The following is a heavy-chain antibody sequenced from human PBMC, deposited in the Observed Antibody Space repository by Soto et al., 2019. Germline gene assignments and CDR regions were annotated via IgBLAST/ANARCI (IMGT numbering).Heavy chain of an antibody. CDR2: IYYSGST. J-gene: IGHJ4*02. Sequence: SETLSLTCTVSGGSISSGGYYWSWIRQHPGKGLEWIGYIYYSGSTNYNPSLESRVTFSIDTSNSQFSLRLSSVTAADTAVYFCARAGNYDVLSGRMYYFDSWGQGTPVTVSS. CDR3: ARAGNYDVLSGRMYYFDS. CDR1: GGSISSGGYY. V-gene: IGHV4-31*03. D-gene: IGHD3-3*01.